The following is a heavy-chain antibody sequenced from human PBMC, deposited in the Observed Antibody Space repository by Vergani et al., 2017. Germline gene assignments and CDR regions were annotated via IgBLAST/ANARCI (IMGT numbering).Heavy chain of an antibody. CDR3: AKTKTENVISPLDY. CDR2: ITGSGGST. CDR1: GFTFSSSA. J-gene: IGHJ4*01. Sequence: EVQLLESGGGLVQPGGSLRLSCAASGFTFSSSAMTWVRQAPGKGLEWVSAITGSGGSTHYADSVKGQFTISRDNSQNTLYLQMNSLRPENTAVYFCAKTKTENVISPLDYWGHGTLVTVSS. D-gene: IGHD2/OR15-2a*01. V-gene: IGHV3-23*01.